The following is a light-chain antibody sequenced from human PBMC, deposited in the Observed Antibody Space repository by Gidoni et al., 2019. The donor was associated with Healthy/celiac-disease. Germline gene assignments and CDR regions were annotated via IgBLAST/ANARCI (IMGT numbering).Light chain of an antibody. Sequence: SYALTQPPSVSVSPRQTVSITGPGDKLGGKYACWYHQKQGQSPVLVIYQDTKRPSGIPDRFAGSNSGNTATLTIRGTQAMDEADYDCQAWDSSTGGVFGGGTKLTVL. CDR1: KLGGKY. CDR3: QAWDSSTGGV. J-gene: IGLJ2*01. CDR2: QDT. V-gene: IGLV3-1*01.